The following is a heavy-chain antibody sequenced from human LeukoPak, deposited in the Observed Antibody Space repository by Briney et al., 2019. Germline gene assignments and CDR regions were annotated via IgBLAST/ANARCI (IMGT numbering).Heavy chain of an antibody. CDR1: GFTFSSYA. V-gene: IGHV3-23*01. CDR2: ISGSGGTT. D-gene: IGHD6-13*01. J-gene: IGHJ4*02. Sequence: PGGSLRLSCAASGFTFSSYAMNWVRQAPGKGLEWVSSISGSGGTTYYADSVKGRFTISRDNSKNTLYLQMNSLRAEDTAVYYCAKDLWYSSSWWGQGTLVTVSS. CDR3: AKDLWYSSSW.